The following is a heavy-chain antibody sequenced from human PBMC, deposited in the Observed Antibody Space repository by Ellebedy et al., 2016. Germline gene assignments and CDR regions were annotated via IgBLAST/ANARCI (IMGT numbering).Heavy chain of an antibody. V-gene: IGHV3-11*01. CDR3: AREARYFDWHCDY. D-gene: IGHD3-9*01. J-gene: IGHJ4*02. CDR2: ISSSGSTI. CDR1: GFTFSDYY. Sequence: GGSLRLSXAASGFTFSDYYMSWIRQAPGKGLEWVSYISSSGSTIYYADSVKGRFTISRDNAKNSLYLQMNSLRAEDTAVYYCAREARYFDWHCDYWGQGTLVTVSS.